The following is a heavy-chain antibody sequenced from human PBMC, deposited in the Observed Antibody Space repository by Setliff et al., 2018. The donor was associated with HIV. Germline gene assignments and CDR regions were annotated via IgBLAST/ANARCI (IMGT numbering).Heavy chain of an antibody. CDR3: ARRIAAAGNAFDI. Sequence: GESLKISCKGSGYSFTSYWIGWVRQMPGKGLEWMGIIYPGDSDTKYSPSFQGQVTISADKSISTAYLQWSSLKASDTAMYYCARRIAAAGNAFDIWGQGAMVTVSS. D-gene: IGHD6-13*01. V-gene: IGHV5-51*01. CDR2: IYPGDSDT. J-gene: IGHJ3*02. CDR1: GYSFTSYW.